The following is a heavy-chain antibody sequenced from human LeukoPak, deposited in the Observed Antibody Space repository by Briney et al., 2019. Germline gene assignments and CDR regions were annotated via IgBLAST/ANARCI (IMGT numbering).Heavy chain of an antibody. D-gene: IGHD3-10*01. J-gene: IGHJ5*02. V-gene: IGHV3-21*01. Sequence: PGGSLRLSCAASGFTFSSYSMNWVRQPPGKVLEWVSSISSSSSYIYYADSVKGRFTISRDNAKNSLYLQMNSLRAEDTAVYYCARDAPPNYYGPTAWGQGTLVTVSS. CDR2: ISSSSSYI. CDR3: ARDAPPNYYGPTA. CDR1: GFTFSSYS.